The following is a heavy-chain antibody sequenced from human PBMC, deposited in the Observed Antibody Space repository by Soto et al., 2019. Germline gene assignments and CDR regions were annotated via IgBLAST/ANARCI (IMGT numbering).Heavy chain of an antibody. CDR2: VSDGGSDA. V-gene: IGHV3-23*01. CDR1: GFTFSTYA. D-gene: IGHD3-10*01. Sequence: EVQLLESGGGLVQPGGSLRLSCAASGFTFSTYAMSWVRQPPGKGLEWVSIVSDGGSDAFYADSVKCRFAISRDNSKNTLYLQMNSLTAEDTAVYYCAKHFVNGEVDYWGQGTPVTVSS. J-gene: IGHJ4*02. CDR3: AKHFVNGEVDY.